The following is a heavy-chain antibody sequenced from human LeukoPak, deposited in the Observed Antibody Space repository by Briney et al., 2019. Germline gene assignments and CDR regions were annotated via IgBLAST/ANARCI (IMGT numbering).Heavy chain of an antibody. CDR3: ARARGSGRTRFDY. CDR1: GGSISSYY. V-gene: IGHV4-59*01. D-gene: IGHD3-10*01. Sequence: KSSETLSLTCTVSGGSISSYYWSWIRQPPGKGLEWIGYIYYSGSTNYNPSLKSRVTISVDTSKNQLSLKLSSVTAADTAAYYCARARGSGRTRFDYWGQGTLVTVSS. CDR2: IYYSGST. J-gene: IGHJ4*02.